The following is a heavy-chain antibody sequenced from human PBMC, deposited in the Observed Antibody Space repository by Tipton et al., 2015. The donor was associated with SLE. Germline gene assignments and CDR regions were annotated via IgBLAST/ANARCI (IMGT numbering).Heavy chain of an antibody. Sequence: SLRLSCAASGFTFSSYAMHWVRQAPGKGLEWVAVISYDGSNKYYADSVKGRFTISRDNSKNTLYLQMNSLRAEDTAVYYCASEGYCSGGSCLFDYWGQGTLIT. V-gene: IGHV3-30*04. CDR2: ISYDGSNK. J-gene: IGHJ4*02. CDR3: ASEGYCSGGSCLFDY. CDR1: GFTFSSYA. D-gene: IGHD2-15*01.